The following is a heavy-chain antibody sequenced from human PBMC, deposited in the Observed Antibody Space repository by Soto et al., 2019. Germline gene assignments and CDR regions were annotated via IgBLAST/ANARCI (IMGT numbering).Heavy chain of an antibody. CDR3: ASSGRDYYGSGSYYTEKLYYYYYYMDV. J-gene: IGHJ6*03. CDR2: ISSSSSYI. CDR1: GFTFSSYS. V-gene: IGHV3-21*01. Sequence: GGSLRLSCAASGFTFSSYSMNWVRQAPGKGLEWVSSISSSSSYIYYADSVKGRFTISRDNAKNSLYLQMNSLRAEDTAVYYCASSGRDYYGSGSYYTEKLYYYYYYMDVWGKGTTVTVSS. D-gene: IGHD3-10*01.